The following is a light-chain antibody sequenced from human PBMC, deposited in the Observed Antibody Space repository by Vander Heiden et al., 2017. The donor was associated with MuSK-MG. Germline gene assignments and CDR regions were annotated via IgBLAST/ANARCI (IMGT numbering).Light chain of an antibody. V-gene: IGKV1-39*01. CDR2: AAS. Sequence: DIQMTQSPSSLSASVGDRVTITCRASQSISSYLNWYQQKPGKAPKLLIYAASSLQSGVPSRFSGSGSGTDFTLTISSLQPEDFATYYCQRSYSTPLTFGAETKVEIK. J-gene: IGKJ4*01. CDR3: QRSYSTPLT. CDR1: QSISSY.